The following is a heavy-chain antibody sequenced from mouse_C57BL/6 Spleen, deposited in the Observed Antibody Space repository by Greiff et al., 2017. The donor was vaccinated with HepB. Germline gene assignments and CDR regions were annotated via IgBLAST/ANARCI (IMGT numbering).Heavy chain of an antibody. CDR1: GFTFSDYG. CDR3: ARPSGYYGAWFAY. J-gene: IGHJ3*01. CDR2: ISSGSSTI. Sequence: EVHLVESGGGLVKPGGSLKLSCAASGFTFSDYGMHWVRQAPEKGLEWVAYISSGSSTIYYADTVKGRFTISRDNAKNTLFLQMTSLRSEDTAMYYCARPSGYYGAWFAYWGQGTLVTVSA. D-gene: IGHD2-3*01. V-gene: IGHV5-17*01.